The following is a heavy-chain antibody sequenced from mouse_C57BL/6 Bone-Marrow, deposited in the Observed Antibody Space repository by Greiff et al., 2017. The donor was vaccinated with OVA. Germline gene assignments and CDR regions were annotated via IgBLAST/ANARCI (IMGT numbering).Heavy chain of an antibody. V-gene: IGHV5-6*02. CDR3: ARRRLLDYFDY. CDR1: GFTFSSYG. Sequence: EVKLVESGGDLVKPGGSLKLSCAASGFTFSSYGMSWVRQTPDKRLEWVATISSGGSYTYYPDSVKGRFTISRDNAKNTLYLQMSSLKSEDTAMYYCARRRLLDYFDYWGQGTTLTVSS. D-gene: IGHD2-3*01. CDR2: ISSGGSYT. J-gene: IGHJ2*01.